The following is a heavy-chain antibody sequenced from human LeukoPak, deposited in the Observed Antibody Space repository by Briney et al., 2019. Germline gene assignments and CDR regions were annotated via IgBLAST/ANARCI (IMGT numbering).Heavy chain of an antibody. V-gene: IGHV3-7*01. J-gene: IGHJ4*02. CDR2: IKPDGSVG. CDR3: TQNLVAAAGDH. CDR1: GFTFSSYA. D-gene: IGHD6-13*01. Sequence: GGSLRLSCAASGFTFSSYAMSWVRQAPGKGLEWVANIKPDGSVGYYVDSVRGRFIISRDNAGNSLYLQMNSLRVEDTAVYYCTQNLVAAAGDHWGQGTLLIVSS.